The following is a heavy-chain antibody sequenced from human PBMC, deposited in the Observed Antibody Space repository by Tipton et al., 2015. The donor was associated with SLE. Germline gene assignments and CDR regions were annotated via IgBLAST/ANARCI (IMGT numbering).Heavy chain of an antibody. J-gene: IGHJ4*02. V-gene: IGHV4-38-2*02. CDR1: DYSINSGYF. Sequence: TLSLTCTVSDYSINSGYFWGWIRQPPGKGLEWIGSISHSGSTYYSPSLKSRVTISKDTPKKQFSLRLNSVTAADTAVYYCARGLTQSPDFWGQGTLVTVSS. D-gene: IGHD2-15*01. CDR3: ARGLTQSPDF. CDR2: ISHSGST.